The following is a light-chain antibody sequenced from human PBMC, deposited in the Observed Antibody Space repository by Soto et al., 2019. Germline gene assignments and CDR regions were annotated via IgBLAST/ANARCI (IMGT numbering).Light chain of an antibody. J-gene: IGKJ3*01. CDR3: QQSYSTLFT. CDR2: AAS. CDR1: QSISSY. V-gene: IGKV1-39*01. Sequence: DIQMTQSPSSLSASVGDRVTITCRASQSISSYLNWYQQKPGKAPKLLIYAASSLQSGVPSRFSGSGSGTDFTLTISSLQHEDVATYYCQQSYSTLFTFGPGTKVDIK.